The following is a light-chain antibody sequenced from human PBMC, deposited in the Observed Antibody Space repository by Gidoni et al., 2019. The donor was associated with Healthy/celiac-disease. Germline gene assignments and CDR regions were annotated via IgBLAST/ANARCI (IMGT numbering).Light chain of an antibody. CDR1: QRVSSSY. V-gene: IGKV3-20*01. CDR2: GAS. CDR3: QQYGSSPVT. J-gene: IGKJ2*01. Sequence: EIVLTQSPGTLSLSPGERATLSCRASQRVSSSYLAWYQQKPGQAPRLLIYGASSRATGIPDRFSGSGSGTDFTLTISRLEPEDFAVYYCQQYGSSPVTFGQGTKLEIK.